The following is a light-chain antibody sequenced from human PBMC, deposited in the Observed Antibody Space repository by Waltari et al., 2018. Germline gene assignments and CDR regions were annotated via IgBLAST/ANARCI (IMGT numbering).Light chain of an antibody. Sequence: QSALTQPASVSGSPGQSITISCTATSSDLGANKYVSWYQQHPGKAPKVVIYDVTERPSGVSNRFSGSKSGSTASLTISGLQTEDEAGYYCSSRTNSITWVFGGGTKVTVL. J-gene: IGLJ3*02. CDR2: DVT. CDR3: SSRTNSITWV. V-gene: IGLV2-14*03. CDR1: SSDLGANKY.